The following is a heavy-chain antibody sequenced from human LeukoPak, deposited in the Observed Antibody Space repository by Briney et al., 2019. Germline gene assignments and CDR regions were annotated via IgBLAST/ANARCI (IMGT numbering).Heavy chain of an antibody. Sequence: GGSLRLSCAASGFTFSIYAMSWVRQAPGKGVEWGAPFYDDGGRRFHADPVQGGFTISRDNSKTKLYLQMAYLRAEDTAIYYCVKLGGHCSTTSCWYFDYWGRGTLVTVSS. V-gene: IGHV3-23*01. J-gene: IGHJ4*02. D-gene: IGHD2-2*01. CDR2: FYDDGGRR. CDR3: VKLGGHCSTTSCWYFDY. CDR1: GFTFSIYA.